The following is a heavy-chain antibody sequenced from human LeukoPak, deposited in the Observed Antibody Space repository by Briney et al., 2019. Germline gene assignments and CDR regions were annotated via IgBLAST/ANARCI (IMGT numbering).Heavy chain of an antibody. Sequence: SETLSLTCAVYGGSFSGYYWSWIRQPPGKGLEWIGEINHRGSTNYNPSLKSRVTISVDTSKNQFSLKLSSVTAADTAVYYCARGKPQIRFDYWGQGTLVTVSS. J-gene: IGHJ4*02. CDR2: INHRGST. V-gene: IGHV4-34*01. CDR1: GGSFSGYY. CDR3: ARGKPQIRFDY.